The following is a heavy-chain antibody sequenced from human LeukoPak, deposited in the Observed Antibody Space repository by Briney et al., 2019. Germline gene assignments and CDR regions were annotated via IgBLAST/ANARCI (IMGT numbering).Heavy chain of an antibody. Sequence: SVKVTCKASGGTFSSYAISWVRQAPGQGLEWMGRIIPIFGIANYAQKFQGRVTITADKSTSTAYMELSSLRSEDTAVYYCARDPDEDYYDSSGYYYWGQGTLVTVSS. CDR3: ARDPDEDYYDSSGYYY. CDR1: GGTFSSYA. J-gene: IGHJ4*02. CDR2: IIPIFGIA. D-gene: IGHD3-22*01. V-gene: IGHV1-69*04.